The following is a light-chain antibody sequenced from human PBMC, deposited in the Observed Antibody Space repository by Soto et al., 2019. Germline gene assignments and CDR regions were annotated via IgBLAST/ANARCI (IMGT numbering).Light chain of an antibody. CDR2: ATS. CDR3: LQDNKYPLT. CDR1: QSISSW. Sequence: DIQMTQSPSTLSASVGDRVTITCRASQSISSWLAWYQQKPGKAPQLLIYATSSLQSGVPSRFSGSGSGTDFTLTITSLQPEDFATYHCLQDNKYPLTFGQGTKVDIK. V-gene: IGKV1-5*01. J-gene: IGKJ4*01.